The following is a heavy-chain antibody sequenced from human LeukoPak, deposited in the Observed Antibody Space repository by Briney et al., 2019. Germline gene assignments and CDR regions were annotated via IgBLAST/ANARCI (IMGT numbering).Heavy chain of an antibody. CDR2: IYYSGST. Sequence: SETLSLTCTVSGGSVSSGSYYWSWIRQPPGKGLEWIGYIYYSGSTNYNPSLKSRVTISVDTSKNQFSLKLSSVTAADTAVYYCARDRREYYGSGGYSTNWGQGTLITVSS. J-gene: IGHJ4*02. CDR1: GGSVSSGSYY. CDR3: ARDRREYYGSGGYSTN. V-gene: IGHV4-61*01. D-gene: IGHD3-10*01.